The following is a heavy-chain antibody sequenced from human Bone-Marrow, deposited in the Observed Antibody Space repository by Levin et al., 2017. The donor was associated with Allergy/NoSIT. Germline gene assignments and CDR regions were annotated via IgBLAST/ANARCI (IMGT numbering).Heavy chain of an antibody. CDR2: IIPILGIA. J-gene: IGHJ4*02. CDR3: ARDNVNVGGRAVH. CDR1: GCTFSSYT. Sequence: PMASVKVSCKASGCTFSSYTISWVRQAPGQGLEWMGRIIPILGIANYAQKFQGRVTITADKSTSTAYMELSSLRSEDTAVYYCARDNVNVGGRAVHWGQGTQVNV. D-gene: IGHD1-1*01. V-gene: IGHV1-69*04.